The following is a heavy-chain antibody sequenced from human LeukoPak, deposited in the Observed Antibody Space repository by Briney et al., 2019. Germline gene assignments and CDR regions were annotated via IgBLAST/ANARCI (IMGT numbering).Heavy chain of an antibody. CDR1: GGSISSYY. D-gene: IGHD1-1*01. CDR2: IRSTGST. J-gene: IGHJ6*03. CDR3: ARDMRQQLRFYYYMDV. Sequence: SETLSLTCTVSGGSISSYYWSWIRQPAGKGLEWIGRIRSTGSTNYNPSLKSRVTMSVDTSKNQFSLVLNSVTAADTAVYYCARDMRQQLRFYYYMDVWGKGTTVTVSS. V-gene: IGHV4-4*07.